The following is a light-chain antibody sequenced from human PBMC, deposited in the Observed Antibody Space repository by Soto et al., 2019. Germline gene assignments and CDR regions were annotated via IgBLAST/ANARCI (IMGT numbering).Light chain of an antibody. CDR1: SSDVGSYNY. CDR2: EVS. Sequence: QSALTQPASVSGSPGQSITISCTGTSSDVGSYNYVSWYQQHPGKAPKLMISEVSNRPSGVSIRFSGSKSGNTASLTISGLQAEDEADYSCSSYTSGSTSYVFGPGTKVTVL. CDR3: SSYTSGSTSYV. J-gene: IGLJ1*01. V-gene: IGLV2-14*01.